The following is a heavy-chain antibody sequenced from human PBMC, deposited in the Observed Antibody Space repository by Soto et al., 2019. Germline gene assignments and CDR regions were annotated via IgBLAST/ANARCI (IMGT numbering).Heavy chain of an antibody. Sequence: PGGSLRLSCAASGFTFSSYSMNWVRQAPGKGLEWVSSISSSSSYIYYADSVKGRFTISRDNAKNSLYLQMNSLRAEDTAVYYCARGSRDSSGWYLSHRQDYYYYYGMDVWGQGTTVTVSS. CDR3: ARGSRDSSGWYLSHRQDYYYYYGMDV. V-gene: IGHV3-21*01. CDR2: ISSSSSYI. D-gene: IGHD6-19*01. J-gene: IGHJ6*02. CDR1: GFTFSSYS.